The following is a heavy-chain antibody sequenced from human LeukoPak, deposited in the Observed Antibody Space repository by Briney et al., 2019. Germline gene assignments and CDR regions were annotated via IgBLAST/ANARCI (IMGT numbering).Heavy chain of an antibody. D-gene: IGHD1-1*01. J-gene: IGHJ4*02. CDR2: IYHSGST. Sequence: SQTLSLTCAVSGGSISSGGYSWSWIRQPPGKGLEWIGYIYHSGSTYYNPSPKSRVTISVDTSKNQFSLKLSSVTAADTAVYYCARVEIPTIGTFDYWGQGTLVTVSS. CDR1: GGSISSGGYS. CDR3: ARVEIPTIGTFDY. V-gene: IGHV4-30-2*05.